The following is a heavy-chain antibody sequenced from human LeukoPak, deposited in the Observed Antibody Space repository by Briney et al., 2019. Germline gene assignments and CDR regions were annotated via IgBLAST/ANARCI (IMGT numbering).Heavy chain of an antibody. CDR3: ARQWLLRYPSLAYVAFDI. J-gene: IGHJ3*02. Sequence: PSETLSLTCTVSGGSISSSSYCWGWIRQPPGKGLEWIASIYYSGSTYYNPSLKSRVTISLDTSKNQFSLKLSSVTAADTAVYYCARQWLLRYPSLAYVAFDIWGQGPIVTVSS. CDR2: IYYSGST. D-gene: IGHD3-9*01. CDR1: GGSISSSSYC. V-gene: IGHV4-39*01.